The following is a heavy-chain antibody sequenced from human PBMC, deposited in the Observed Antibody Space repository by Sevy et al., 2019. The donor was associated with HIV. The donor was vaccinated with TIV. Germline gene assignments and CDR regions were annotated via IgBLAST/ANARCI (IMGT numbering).Heavy chain of an antibody. V-gene: IGHV1-24*01. Sequence: ASVKVSCKASGYTFTSYGISWVRQPPGKGLEWMGRFDPEDGETIYAQKFLGRLTMTEDTSTDTAYMDLSSLRSEDTAVYYCATEDITMIPYGLDVWGQGTTVTVSS. CDR2: FDPEDGET. CDR1: GYTFTSYG. CDR3: ATEDITMIPYGLDV. J-gene: IGHJ6*02. D-gene: IGHD3-22*01.